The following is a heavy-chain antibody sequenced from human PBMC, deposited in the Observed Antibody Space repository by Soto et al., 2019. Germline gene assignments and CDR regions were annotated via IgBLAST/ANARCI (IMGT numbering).Heavy chain of an antibody. Sequence: GASVKVSCKASGGTFSSYAISWVRQAPGQGLGWMGGIIPIFGTANYAQKFQGRVTITADESTSTAYMELSSLRSEDTAVYYCARGEDIVVVPAATYYYYYGMDVWGQGTTVTVSS. J-gene: IGHJ6*02. D-gene: IGHD2-2*01. CDR1: GGTFSSYA. CDR3: ARGEDIVVVPAATYYYYYGMDV. CDR2: IIPIFGTA. V-gene: IGHV1-69*13.